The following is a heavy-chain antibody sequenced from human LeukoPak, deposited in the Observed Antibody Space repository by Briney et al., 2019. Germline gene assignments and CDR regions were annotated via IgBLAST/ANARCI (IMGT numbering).Heavy chain of an antibody. V-gene: IGHV2-5*02. Sequence: SGPTLVNPTQTLTLTCTFSGFSLNTNGVGVGWIRQPPGKALEWHALLYWDADKRYSPSLKSRLTVTKDTSKNQVVLTMTNMDLVDTATYYCARVGFCSSTSCYSGAYYFDYWGQGTLVTVSS. CDR1: GFSLNTNGVG. D-gene: IGHD2-2*02. CDR2: LYWDADK. J-gene: IGHJ4*02. CDR3: ARVGFCSSTSCYSGAYYFDY.